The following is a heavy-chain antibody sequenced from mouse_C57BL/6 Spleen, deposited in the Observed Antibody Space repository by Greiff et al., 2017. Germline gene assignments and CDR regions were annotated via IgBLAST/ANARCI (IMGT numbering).Heavy chain of an antibody. CDR2: LDPSDSYT. CDR1: GYTFTSYW. V-gene: IGHV1-69*01. J-gene: IGHJ1*03. D-gene: IGHD1-1*01. CDR3: ARCYYGSRGYFDV. Sequence: QVHVKQPGAELVMPGASVKLSCKASGYTFTSYWMHWVKQRPGQGLEWIGELDPSDSYTNYNQKFKGKSTLTVDKSSSTAYMPLSSLTSEDSAVYYCARCYYGSRGYFDVWGTGTTVTVSS.